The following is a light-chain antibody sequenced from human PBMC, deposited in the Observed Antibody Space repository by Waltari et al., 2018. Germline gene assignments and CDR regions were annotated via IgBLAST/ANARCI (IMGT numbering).Light chain of an antibody. Sequence: DIVMTQSPDTLAVSLGVRASINCKSSQNIFYSSNNKNYLAWYQQKPGQPPKLLIYWASTRESGVPARFSGSGSGTDFTLTISSLQAEDVAIYYCQQYFSTPYSFGQGTKLEI. CDR3: QQYFSTPYS. J-gene: IGKJ2*03. CDR2: WAS. V-gene: IGKV4-1*01. CDR1: QNIFYSSNNKNY.